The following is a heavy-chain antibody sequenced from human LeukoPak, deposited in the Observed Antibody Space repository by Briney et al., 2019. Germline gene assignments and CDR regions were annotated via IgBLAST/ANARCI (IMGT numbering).Heavy chain of an antibody. D-gene: IGHD3-22*01. CDR1: GFTFSSYG. CDR2: ISGSGGST. J-gene: IGHJ4*02. V-gene: IGHV3-23*01. Sequence: GGTLRLSCAASGFTFSSYGMSWVRQAPGKGLEWVSAISGSGGSTYYADSVKGRFTISRDNSKNTLYLQMNSLRAEDTAVYYCAKDEYYDSSGYYRPGYFDYWGQGTLVTVSS. CDR3: AKDEYYDSSGYYRPGYFDY.